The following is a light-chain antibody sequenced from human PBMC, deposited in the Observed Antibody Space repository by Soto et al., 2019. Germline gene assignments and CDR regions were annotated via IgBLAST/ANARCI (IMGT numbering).Light chain of an antibody. J-gene: IGLJ1*01. Sequence: QSVLTQPASVSGSPGQSITISCTGSRSDVGGYNYVSWYQQHPGKAPKLMIYDVSNRPSGVSDRFSGSKSGNTASLTISGLQPEDEADYYCSAYTTSNSLGVFGAGTKLTVL. CDR3: SAYTTSNSLGV. CDR1: RSDVGGYNY. CDR2: DVS. V-gene: IGLV2-14*01.